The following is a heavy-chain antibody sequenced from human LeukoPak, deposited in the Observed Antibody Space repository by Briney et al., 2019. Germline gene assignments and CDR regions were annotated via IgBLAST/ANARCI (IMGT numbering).Heavy chain of an antibody. D-gene: IGHD6-13*01. Sequence: PSETLSLTCSVAGGSISSSSYYWGWIRQSPGKGLEWIGSIYYSGSTYYNPSLKSRVTISLDTSKNEFSLRLNSVSAADTGVYYCARRDMAAAGRTFDPWGQGTLVTVSS. CDR1: GGSISSSSYY. CDR2: IYYSGST. J-gene: IGHJ5*02. V-gene: IGHV4-39*07. CDR3: ARRDMAAAGRTFDP.